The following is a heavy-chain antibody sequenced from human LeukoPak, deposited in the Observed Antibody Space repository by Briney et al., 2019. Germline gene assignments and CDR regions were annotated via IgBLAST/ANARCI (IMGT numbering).Heavy chain of an antibody. CDR2: IYYSGST. J-gene: IGHJ4*02. V-gene: IGHV4-59*01. Sequence: SETLFLTCTVSGGSISSYYWSWIRQPPGKGLEWIGYIYYSGSTNYNPSLKSRVTISVDTSKNQFSLKLSSVTAADTAVYYCARENGYNRLYYFDYWGQGTLVTVSS. CDR3: ARENGYNRLYYFDY. CDR1: GGSISSYY. D-gene: IGHD5-24*01.